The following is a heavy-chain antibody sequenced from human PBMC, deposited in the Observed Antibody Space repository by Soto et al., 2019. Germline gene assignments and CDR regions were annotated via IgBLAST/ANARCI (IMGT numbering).Heavy chain of an antibody. Sequence: QVQLQESGPGLVKPSQTLSLTCTVSGGSISSGDYYWSWIRQPPGKGLEWIGYIYYSGSTYYNPSLKSRVTISVDTSKNQFSLKLSSVTAADTAVYYCARVGYSYGREHAHWFDPWGQGTLVTVSS. CDR2: IYYSGST. J-gene: IGHJ5*02. CDR3: ARVGYSYGREHAHWFDP. V-gene: IGHV4-30-4*01. D-gene: IGHD5-18*01. CDR1: GGSISSGDYY.